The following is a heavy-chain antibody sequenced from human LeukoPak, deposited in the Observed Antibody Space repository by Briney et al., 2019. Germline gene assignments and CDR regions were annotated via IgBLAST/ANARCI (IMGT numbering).Heavy chain of an antibody. V-gene: IGHV4-59*01. D-gene: IGHD5-12*01. CDR2: IYYSGST. J-gene: IGHJ4*02. CDR1: GGSISSYY. CDR3: ASLYSGYDLAYFNY. Sequence: SETLSLTCTVSGGSISSYYWSRIRQPPGKGLEWIGYIYYSGSTNYNPSLKSRVTISVDTSKNQFSLKLSSVTAAGTAVYYCASLYSGYDLAYFNYWGQGTLVTVSS.